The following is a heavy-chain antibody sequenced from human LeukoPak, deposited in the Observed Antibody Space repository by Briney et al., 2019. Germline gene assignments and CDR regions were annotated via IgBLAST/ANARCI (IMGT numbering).Heavy chain of an antibody. CDR1: GGTFSSYA. CDR2: IIPIFGTA. Sequence: SVKVSCKASGGTFSSYAISWVRQAPGQGLEWMGGIIPIFGTANYAQKFQGRVTITTDESTSTAYMELSSLRSEDTAVYYCARTHEAGYYFDYWGQGTLVTVSS. D-gene: IGHD3-10*01. J-gene: IGHJ4*02. V-gene: IGHV1-69*05. CDR3: ARTHEAGYYFDY.